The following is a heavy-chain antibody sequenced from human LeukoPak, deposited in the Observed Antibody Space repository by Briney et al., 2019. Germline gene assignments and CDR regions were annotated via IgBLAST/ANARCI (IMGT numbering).Heavy chain of an antibody. Sequence: GGSLRLSCAVSGITLSNYGMSWVRQAPGKGLQWVAGISDTGGTITYADSVSGRFTISRDNAKNTLYLQMNSLRAEGTAVYFCAKRGVVIRVILVGFHKQAYYFDSWGHGALVTVSS. CDR3: AKRGVVIRVILVGFHKQAYYFDS. V-gene: IGHV3-23*01. J-gene: IGHJ4*03. D-gene: IGHD3-22*01. CDR2: ISDTGGTI. CDR1: GITLSNYG.